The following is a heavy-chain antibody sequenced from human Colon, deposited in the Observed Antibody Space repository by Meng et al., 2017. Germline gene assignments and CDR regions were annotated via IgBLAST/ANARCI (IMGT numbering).Heavy chain of an antibody. V-gene: IGHV6-1*01. Sequence: QIQLAQSGPGLGNPSKTLSLTCALSGDSVYSNSAAWNWIRQSQSRGLEWLGRTYYRSKWYNDYAVSVKSRITINPDTSKNQFSLQLNSVTPEDTAVYYCARDSSSSAYSPFDYWGQGTLVTVSS. CDR3: ARDSSSSAYSPFDY. CDR1: GDSVYSNSAA. J-gene: IGHJ4*02. CDR2: TYYRSKWYN. D-gene: IGHD3-22*01.